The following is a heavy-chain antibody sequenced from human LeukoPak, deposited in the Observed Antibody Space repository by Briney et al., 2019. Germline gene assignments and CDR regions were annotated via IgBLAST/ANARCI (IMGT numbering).Heavy chain of an antibody. D-gene: IGHD6-19*01. CDR2: ISAYNGNT. J-gene: IGHJ4*02. CDR3: ARDRPGLAVARTFPPPHVFDY. Sequence: GASVKVSCKASGYTFTSYGISWVRQAPGQGLEWMGWISAYNGNTNYAQKLQGRVTITTDTSTSTAYRELEGVRSDDPGLYYFARDRPGLAVARTFPPPHVFDYWGQGTLVTVSS. CDR1: GYTFTSYG. V-gene: IGHV1-18*01.